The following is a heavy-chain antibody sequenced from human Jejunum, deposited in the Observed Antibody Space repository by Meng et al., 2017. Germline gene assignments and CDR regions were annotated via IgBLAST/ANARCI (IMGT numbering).Heavy chain of an antibody. Sequence: GESLKISCVGSGFILSSYEMNWVRQAPGKGLEWVSYISSGGDITYYADSVKGRFTISRDNAKNLLSLQMNSLRAEDMAVYYCARSLRVAVAGYGGDTFDIWGPGTMVTVSS. J-gene: IGHJ3*02. V-gene: IGHV3-48*03. D-gene: IGHD6-19*01. CDR1: GFILSSYE. CDR3: ARSLRVAVAGYGGDTFDI. CDR2: ISSGGDIT.